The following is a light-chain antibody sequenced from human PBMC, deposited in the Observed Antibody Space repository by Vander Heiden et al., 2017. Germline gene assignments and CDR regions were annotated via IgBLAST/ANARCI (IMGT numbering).Light chain of an antibody. J-gene: IGKJ4*01. V-gene: IGKV1-39*01. Sequence: DIQMTQSPSSLSASVGDRVTITCRGSQSVSKYLNWYQQKPGKGPKLLIYGTSNLQSGVPSRFSGSASGTDFTLTISSLQPEDFATYYCQQADSIPLTFGGGTKVEVK. CDR3: QQADSIPLT. CDR2: GTS. CDR1: QSVSKY.